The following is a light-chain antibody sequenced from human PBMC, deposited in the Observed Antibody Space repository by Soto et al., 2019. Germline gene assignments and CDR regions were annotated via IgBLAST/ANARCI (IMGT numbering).Light chain of an antibody. CDR2: DNN. J-gene: IGLJ2*01. Sequence: QSVLTQSPSVSAARGRKVTISCSGSSSNIGNNYVSWYQQLPGTAPKLLIYDNNKRPSGIPDRFSGSKSGTSGTLDITGLQTGDEADYYCATWDGSLPGDVFGGGTKFTVL. V-gene: IGLV1-51*01. CDR3: ATWDGSLPGDV. CDR1: SSNIGNNY.